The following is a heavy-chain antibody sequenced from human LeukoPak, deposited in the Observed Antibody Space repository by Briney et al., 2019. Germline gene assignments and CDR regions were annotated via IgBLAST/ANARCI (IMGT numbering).Heavy chain of an antibody. J-gene: IGHJ3*02. D-gene: IGHD1-1*01. CDR2: IYYSGST. Sequence: SETLSLTCTVSGGSISSYYWSWIRQPPGKGLEWIGYIYYSGSTNYNPSLKSRVTISVDTSKNQFSLKLSSVTAADTAVYYCARDNEGDAFDIWGQGTMVTVSS. CDR3: ARDNEGDAFDI. CDR1: GGSISSYY. V-gene: IGHV4-59*01.